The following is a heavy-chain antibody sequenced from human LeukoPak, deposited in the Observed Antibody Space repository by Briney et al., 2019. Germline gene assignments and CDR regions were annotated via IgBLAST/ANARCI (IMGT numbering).Heavy chain of an antibody. Sequence: GGSLRLSCAASGFTFDDYGMSWVRHAPGKGLEWVSGINWNGGSTGYADSVKGRFTISRDNAKNSLYLQMNSLRAEDTALYYCARVGEMTTKGNWFDPWGQGTLVTVSS. CDR2: INWNGGST. CDR3: ARVGEMTTKGNWFDP. CDR1: GFTFDDYG. V-gene: IGHV3-20*04. J-gene: IGHJ5*02. D-gene: IGHD2-8*01.